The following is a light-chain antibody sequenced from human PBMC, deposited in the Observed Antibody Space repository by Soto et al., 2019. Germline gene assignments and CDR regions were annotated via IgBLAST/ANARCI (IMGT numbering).Light chain of an antibody. CDR3: SSYTSSSTRV. CDR1: SSDVGGYNC. CDR2: EVS. Sequence: QSVLTQPASVSGSPGQSITISCTGTSSDVGGYNCVSWYQQHPGKAPKLMIYEVSNRPSGVSNRFSGSKSGNTGSLTISGLQAEDEADYYCSSYTSSSTRVFGTGTKVTVL. V-gene: IGLV2-14*01. J-gene: IGLJ1*01.